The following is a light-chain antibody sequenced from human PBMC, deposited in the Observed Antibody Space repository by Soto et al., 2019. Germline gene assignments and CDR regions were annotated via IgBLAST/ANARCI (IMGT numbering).Light chain of an antibody. CDR3: HQRSNWPSIT. J-gene: IGKJ5*01. CDR2: DAS. Sequence: EDVLTQSPATLSLTPRERATLSCRASQSVSSYLAWYQQKPGQAPRLLIYDASSRATGIPARFSGSGSGTDFTLTISSLEPEDFAVYYCHQRSNWPSITFGQGTRLEIK. CDR1: QSVSSY. V-gene: IGKV3-11*01.